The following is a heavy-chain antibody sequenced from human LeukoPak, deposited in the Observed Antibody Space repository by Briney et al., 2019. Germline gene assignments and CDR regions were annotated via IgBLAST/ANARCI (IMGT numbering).Heavy chain of an antibody. CDR2: IYSSGST. J-gene: IGHJ4*01. D-gene: IGHD3-10*01. CDR3: PTRPADGSWYGVFDF. V-gene: IGHV4-59*01. CDR1: GVSMIGYY. Sequence: SETLSLTCSVSGVSMIGYYWSWIRQAPGKAPEWIGYIYSSGSTSYNPSLNSRVTMSLDASKNQFSLKLTFVTAADTAVYYCPTRPADGSWYGVFDFWSRGTLVTVSS.